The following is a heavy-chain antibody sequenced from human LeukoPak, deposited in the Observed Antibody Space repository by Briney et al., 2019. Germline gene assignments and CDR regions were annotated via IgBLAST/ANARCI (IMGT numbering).Heavy chain of an antibody. V-gene: IGHV3-48*03. CDR1: GFTLSRYE. Sequence: PGGSLRLSCAASGFTLSRYEMNWVRQAPGKGLEGVSYISSTGSLIYYADSVKGRFTISRDNSKNTLYLQMNSLRAEDTAVYYCAKAQYQLPYSAFDIWGQGTMVTVSS. D-gene: IGHD2-2*01. CDR3: AKAQYQLPYSAFDI. J-gene: IGHJ3*02. CDR2: ISSTGSLI.